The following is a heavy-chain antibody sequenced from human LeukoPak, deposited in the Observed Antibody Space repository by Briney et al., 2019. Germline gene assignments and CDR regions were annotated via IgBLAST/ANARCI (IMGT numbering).Heavy chain of an antibody. CDR2: IYYSGST. J-gene: IGHJ4*02. Sequence: SETLSLTCTVSGGSISSSSYYWGWIRQPPGKGLERIGSIYYSGSTYYNPSLKSRVTISVDTSKNQFSLKLSSVTAADTAVYYCARRYYDFWSGPISLGGFDYWGQGTLVTVSS. CDR3: ARRYYDFWSGPISLGGFDY. CDR1: GGSISSSSYY. V-gene: IGHV4-39*01. D-gene: IGHD3-3*01.